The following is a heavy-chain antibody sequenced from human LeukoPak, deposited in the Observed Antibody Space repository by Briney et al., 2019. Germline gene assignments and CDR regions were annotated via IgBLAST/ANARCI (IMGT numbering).Heavy chain of an antibody. V-gene: IGHV1-2*02. J-gene: IGHJ4*02. Sequence: GASGKVSCQALGYTFTDHYFHWLRQAPGQGIEWMGWIHPGRGDTNIAQKFQGRVSLTRDMSISTAYMELSRLTSDDTAVYYCARDHNWGPDYWGQGTLVSVSS. CDR1: GYTFTDHY. CDR2: IHPGRGDT. CDR3: ARDHNWGPDY. D-gene: IGHD7-27*01.